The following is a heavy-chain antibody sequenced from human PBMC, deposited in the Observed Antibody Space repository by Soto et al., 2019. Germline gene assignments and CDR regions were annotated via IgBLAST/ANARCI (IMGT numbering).Heavy chain of an antibody. CDR2: FDPEDGET. D-gene: IGHD3-16*02. J-gene: IGHJ3*02. Sequence: ASVKVSCKVSGYTLTELSMYWVRQAPGKGLEWMGGFDPEDGETIYAQKFQGRVTMTEDTSTDTAYMELSSLRSEDTAVYYCATAYKRLRLGELSLLAFDIWGQGTMVTVSS. V-gene: IGHV1-24*01. CDR3: ATAYKRLRLGELSLLAFDI. CDR1: GYTLTELS.